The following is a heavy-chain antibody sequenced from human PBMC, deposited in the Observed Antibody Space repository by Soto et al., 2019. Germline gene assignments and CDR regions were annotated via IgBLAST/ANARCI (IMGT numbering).Heavy chain of an antibody. V-gene: IGHV5-10-1*01. CDR2: IDPSDSYT. CDR3: ARTYYYDSSGYYSEYFQH. D-gene: IGHD3-22*01. Sequence: GESLKISCKGSGYSFTSYWISWVRQMPGKGLEWRGRIDPSDSYTNYSPSFQGHVTISADKSISTAYLQWSSLKASDTAMYYCARTYYYDSSGYYSEYFQHWGQGTLVTV. CDR1: GYSFTSYW. J-gene: IGHJ1*01.